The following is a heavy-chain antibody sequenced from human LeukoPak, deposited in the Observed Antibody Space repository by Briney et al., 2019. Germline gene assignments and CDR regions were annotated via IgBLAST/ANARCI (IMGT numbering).Heavy chain of an antibody. CDR3: ARDRDYDFSVWFDP. D-gene: IGHD3-3*01. CDR2: ISGSSNTI. V-gene: IGHV3-48*01. CDR1: GFTFSTYS. J-gene: IGHJ5*02. Sequence: GGSLRLSCAASGFTFSTYSMNWVRQAPGEGLEWVSYISGSSNTIYYADSVKGRFTISRDNAKNSLYLQMNSLRAEDTAVYYCARDRDYDFSVWFDPWGQGTLVTVSS.